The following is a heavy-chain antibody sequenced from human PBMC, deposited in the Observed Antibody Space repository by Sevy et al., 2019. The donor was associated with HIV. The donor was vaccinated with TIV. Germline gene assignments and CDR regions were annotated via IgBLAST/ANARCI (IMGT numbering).Heavy chain of an antibody. D-gene: IGHD3-22*01. CDR2: IYPVDFDT. Sequence: GESLKIYCKGSGYTFTSYWIGWVRQMPGKGLEWMGIIYPVDFDTRYSPSFQGQVTISADNSISTAYLQWSSLKASDTAIYYCARRNYYDTSGLFDYWGQGTLVTVSS. V-gene: IGHV5-51*01. J-gene: IGHJ4*02. CDR3: ARRNYYDTSGLFDY. CDR1: GYTFTSYW.